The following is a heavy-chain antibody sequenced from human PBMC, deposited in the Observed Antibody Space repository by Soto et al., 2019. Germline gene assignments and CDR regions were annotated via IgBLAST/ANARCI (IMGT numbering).Heavy chain of an antibody. J-gene: IGHJ4*02. CDR2: IYHSGST. V-gene: IGHV4-30-2*01. CDR1: GGSISSGGYS. CDR3: ARRTNYGDYSFDY. D-gene: IGHD4-17*01. Sequence: SETLSLTCAVSGGSISSGGYSWIWIRQPPGKGLEWIGYIYHSGSTYYNPSLKSRVTISVDRSKNQFSLKLNSVTAADTAVYYCARRTNYGDYSFDYWGQGTLVTVSS.